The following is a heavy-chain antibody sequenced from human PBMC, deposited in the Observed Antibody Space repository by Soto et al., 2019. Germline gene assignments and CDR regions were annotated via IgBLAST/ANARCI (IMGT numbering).Heavy chain of an antibody. V-gene: IGHV1-3*01. J-gene: IGHJ6*02. CDR2: INAGNGNT. D-gene: IGHD2-2*01. CDR3: ARGTRPAASPYSYYYYGMDV. CDR1: GYTFTSYA. Sequence: GASVKVSCKASGYTFTSYAMHWVRQAPGQRLEWMGWINAGNGNTKYSQKFQGRVTITRDTSASTAYMELSSLRSEDTAVYYCARGTRPAASPYSYYYYGMDVWGQGTTVTVSS.